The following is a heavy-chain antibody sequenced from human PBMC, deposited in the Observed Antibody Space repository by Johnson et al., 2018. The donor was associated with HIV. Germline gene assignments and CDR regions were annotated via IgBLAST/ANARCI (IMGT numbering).Heavy chain of an antibody. CDR3: ARDQGYNGFEPDAFDI. CDR2: IWYDGSNK. V-gene: IGHV3-33*08. Sequence: QVQLVESGGGLIQPGRSLRLSCAAFGFIFSSYGIHWVRQAPGKGLQWVAVIWYDGSNKYYEDSVRGRFTISRDNSKNTLYLQMNSLRAEDTAVYFCARDQGYNGFEPDAFDIWGRGTMVTVSS. D-gene: IGHD5-12*01. CDR1: GFIFSSYG. J-gene: IGHJ3*02.